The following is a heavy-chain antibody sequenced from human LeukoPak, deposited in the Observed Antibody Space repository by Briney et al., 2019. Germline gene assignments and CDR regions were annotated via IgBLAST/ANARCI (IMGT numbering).Heavy chain of an antibody. CDR3: AGELRTFDS. Sequence: GGSRSSSVAPPESTLIVYWMAGVARAPAKGWEWVANIKHNGDDLNYVDSVEGRFTISRDNAQNSLYLHMTSLRAEDTAVYYCAGELRTFDSWGQGTLVTVSS. D-gene: IGHD3-16*01. CDR2: IKHNGDDL. CDR1: ESTLIVYW. V-gene: IGHV3-7*01. J-gene: IGHJ4*02.